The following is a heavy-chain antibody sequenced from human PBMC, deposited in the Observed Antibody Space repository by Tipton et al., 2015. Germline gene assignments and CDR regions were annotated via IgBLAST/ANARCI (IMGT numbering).Heavy chain of an antibody. D-gene: IGHD3-16*01. J-gene: IGHJ4*02. CDR3: VRGGLGTRFDS. CDR1: GFTFSDHY. CDR2: SSGVTGYT. Sequence: SLRLSCAASGFTFSDHYMSWIRLAPGKGLEWVSSSSGVTGYTNYADSVRGRFTISRDNGKNLLYLQMDSLRADDTAVFYCVRGGLGTRFDSWGQGTLVTVSS. V-gene: IGHV3-11*06.